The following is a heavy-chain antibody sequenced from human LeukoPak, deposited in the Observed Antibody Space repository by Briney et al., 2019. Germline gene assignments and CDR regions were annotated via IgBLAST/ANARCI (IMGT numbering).Heavy chain of an antibody. CDR1: GYTFTDYY. Sequence: GASVKVSCKASGYTFTDYYMHWVRQAPGQGLEWMGRINPNSGGTNYAQKFQGRVTMTRDTSINTAYVELNRLRSDDTAVYYCACDYSGDYYTLIDYWGQGTLVTVSS. CDR3: ACDYSGDYYTLIDY. V-gene: IGHV1-2*06. CDR2: INPNSGGT. D-gene: IGHD5-12*01. J-gene: IGHJ4*02.